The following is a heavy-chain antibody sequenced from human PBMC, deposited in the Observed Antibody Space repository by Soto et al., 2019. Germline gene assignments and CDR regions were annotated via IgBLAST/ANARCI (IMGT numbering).Heavy chain of an antibody. CDR3: ERGGYYALDI. CDR2: TLHRSRWSN. D-gene: IGHD1-1*01. Sequence: SQTLSLTCAISGDSVSSNSAAWNWIRQSPSRGLEWLGRTLHRSRWSNEYAVSVKSRISVNPDTSKNQFSLQLNSVTPEDTAVYYCERGGYYALDIWDQGTMVTVSS. V-gene: IGHV6-1*01. J-gene: IGHJ3*02. CDR1: GDSVSSNSAA.